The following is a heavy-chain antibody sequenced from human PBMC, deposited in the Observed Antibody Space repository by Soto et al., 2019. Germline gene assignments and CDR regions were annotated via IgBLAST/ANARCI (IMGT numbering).Heavy chain of an antibody. Sequence: SETLSLTCAVSGGSISSSNWWSWVRQPPGKGLEWIGEIYHSGSTNYNPSLKSRVTISVDKSKNQFSLKLSSVTAADTAVYYCARVEVFGVVISGMAVWGQGTTVTVSS. CDR2: IYHSGST. CDR3: ARVEVFGVVISGMAV. D-gene: IGHD3-3*01. CDR1: GGSISSSNW. J-gene: IGHJ6*02. V-gene: IGHV4-4*02.